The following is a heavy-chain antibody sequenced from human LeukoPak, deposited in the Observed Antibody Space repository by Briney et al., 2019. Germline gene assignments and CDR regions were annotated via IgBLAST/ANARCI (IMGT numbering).Heavy chain of an antibody. CDR3: ARCDYYDSSGYYPSEYFQH. V-gene: IGHV3-11*04. CDR1: AFTFSDYY. D-gene: IGHD3-22*01. J-gene: IGHJ1*01. Sequence: PGGSLRLSCAASAFTFSDYYMSWIRQAPGKGLEWVSYISSSGSTIYYADSVKGRFTISRDNAKNSLYLQMNSLRAEDTAVYYCARCDYYDSSGYYPSEYFQHWGQGTLVTVSS. CDR2: ISSSGSTI.